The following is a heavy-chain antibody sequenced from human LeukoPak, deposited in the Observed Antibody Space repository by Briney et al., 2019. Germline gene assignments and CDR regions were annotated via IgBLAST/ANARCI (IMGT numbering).Heavy chain of an antibody. V-gene: IGHV4-39*01. D-gene: IGHD4-17*01. CDR1: GGSISSSSYY. J-gene: IGHJ4*02. CDR3: ARHSPPGYGDYVSPHFDY. Sequence: PSETLSLTCTVSGGSISSSSYYWGWIRQPPGKGLEWIGRIYYSGSTYYNPSLKSRVTISVDTSKNQFSLKLSSVTAADTAVYYCARHSPPGYGDYVSPHFDYWGQGTLVTVSS. CDR2: IYYSGST.